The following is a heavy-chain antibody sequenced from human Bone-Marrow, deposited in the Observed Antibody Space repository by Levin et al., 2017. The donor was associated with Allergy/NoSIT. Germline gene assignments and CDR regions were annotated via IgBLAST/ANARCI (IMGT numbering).Heavy chain of an antibody. CDR2: ISNNGGSS. CDR3: ARDYCSSTSCCYDY. J-gene: IGHJ4*02. CDR1: GFTFSNYA. D-gene: IGHD2-2*01. Sequence: PGGSLRLSCVASGFTFSNYAMHWVRQAPGKGLEFVSSISNNGGSSYYANSVKGRFTISRDNSKNTLYLQMGSLRAEDIAVYYCARDYCSSTSCCYDYWGQGTLVTVSS. V-gene: IGHV3-64*01.